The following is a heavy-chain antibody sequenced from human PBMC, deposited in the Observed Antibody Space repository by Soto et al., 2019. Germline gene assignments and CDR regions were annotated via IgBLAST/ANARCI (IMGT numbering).Heavy chain of an antibody. D-gene: IGHD3-22*01. Sequence: ASVKVSCKASGYTFTSYGISWVRQAPGQGLEWMGWISAYNGNTNYAQKLQGRVTMTTDTSTSKAYMELRSLRSDDTAVYYCARDWGYYYDSSGYSPFDYWGQGTLVTVSS. CDR1: GYTFTSYG. V-gene: IGHV1-18*01. CDR3: ARDWGYYYDSSGYSPFDY. J-gene: IGHJ4*02. CDR2: ISAYNGNT.